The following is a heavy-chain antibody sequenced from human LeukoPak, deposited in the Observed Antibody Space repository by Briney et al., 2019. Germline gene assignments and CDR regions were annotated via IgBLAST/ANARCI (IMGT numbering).Heavy chain of an antibody. CDR3: ASPGVRLIIAAAYSDAFDI. Sequence: SVKVSCKASGGTFSSYAISWVRQAPGQGLEWMGRIIPILGIANYAQKFQGRVTITADKSTSTAYMELSSLRSEDTAVYYCASPGVRLIIAAAYSDAFDIWGQGTMVTVSS. V-gene: IGHV1-69*04. D-gene: IGHD6-13*01. J-gene: IGHJ3*02. CDR1: GGTFSSYA. CDR2: IIPILGIA.